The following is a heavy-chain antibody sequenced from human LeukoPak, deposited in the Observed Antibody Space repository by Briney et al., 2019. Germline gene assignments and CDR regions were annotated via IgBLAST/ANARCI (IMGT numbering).Heavy chain of an antibody. V-gene: IGHV3-33*01. D-gene: IGHD4-17*01. Sequence: GGSLRLSCAAPGIPFSSFGMHWLRQAPGKGLEWVAFIWYDGSNKYYADSVKGRLTISRDNSKNTLYLQMNSLTAEDTAVYYCARDGTVTAGPFDPWGGGTLVTVSS. J-gene: IGHJ5*02. CDR1: GIPFSSFG. CDR2: IWYDGSNK. CDR3: ARDGTVTAGPFDP.